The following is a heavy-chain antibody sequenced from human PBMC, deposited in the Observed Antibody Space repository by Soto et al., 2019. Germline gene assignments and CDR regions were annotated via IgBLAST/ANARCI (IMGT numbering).Heavy chain of an antibody. CDR3: ARRMQNYYTMGV. Sequence: SETLSLTCTVSGGSISSSSYYWGWIRQHPGKGLEWIGYISYRGSTYYSPSLKSRVTISVDTSKNQFSLKVNSVTAADTAVYYCARRMQNYYTMGVWGQGTTVTVSS. CDR1: GGSISSSSYY. D-gene: IGHD2-15*01. J-gene: IGHJ6*02. CDR2: ISYRGST. V-gene: IGHV4-31*03.